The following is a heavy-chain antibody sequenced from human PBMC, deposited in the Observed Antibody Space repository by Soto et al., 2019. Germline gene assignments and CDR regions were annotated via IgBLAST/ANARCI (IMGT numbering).Heavy chain of an antibody. D-gene: IGHD3-16*01. Sequence: QVQLVESGGGVAQPGRSLRLSCAASGFTFSSYAMHWVRQAPGKGLEWVAVISYDGSNKYYADSVKGRFTISRDNSKNTLYLQMNSLRAEDTAVYYCAREPLYDYVWGSYYGMDVWGQGTTVTVSS. CDR1: GFTFSSYA. J-gene: IGHJ6*02. CDR3: AREPLYDYVWGSYYGMDV. V-gene: IGHV3-30-3*01. CDR2: ISYDGSNK.